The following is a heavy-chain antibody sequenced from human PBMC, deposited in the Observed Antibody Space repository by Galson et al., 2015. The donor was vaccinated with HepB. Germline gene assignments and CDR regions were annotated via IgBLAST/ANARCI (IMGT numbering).Heavy chain of an antibody. D-gene: IGHD3-22*01. Sequence: SVKVSCKVSGYTLTELSMHWVRQAPGKGLEWMGGFDPEDGETIYAQKFQGRVTMTEDTSTDTAYMELSSLRSEDTAVYYCATFDVVTHSTAVDYWGQGTLVTVSS. CDR1: GYTLTELS. CDR3: ATFDVVTHSTAVDY. V-gene: IGHV1-24*01. CDR2: FDPEDGET. J-gene: IGHJ4*02.